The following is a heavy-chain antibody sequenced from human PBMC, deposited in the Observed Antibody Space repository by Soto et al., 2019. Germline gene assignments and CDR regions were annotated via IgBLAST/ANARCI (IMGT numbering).Heavy chain of an antibody. D-gene: IGHD6-13*01. Sequence: QVQLVESGGGVVQPGRSLRLSCATSGFTFNTFAMHWVRQAPGKGLEWLAVISYDGSHKYYADSVKGRIIISRDNSKKHKKNKDGQQREDKTTPKGKHP. CDR2: ISYDGSHK. CDR1: GFTFNTFA. CDR3: HP. V-gene: IGHV3-30-3*01. J-gene: IGHJ5*02.